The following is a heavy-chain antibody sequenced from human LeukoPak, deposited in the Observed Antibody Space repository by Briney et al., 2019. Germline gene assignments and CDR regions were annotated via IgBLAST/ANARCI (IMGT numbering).Heavy chain of an antibody. Sequence: GGSLRLSCAAPGFNFSSYAMSWVRQAPGKGLEWVSAISGSGGSTYYADSVQGRFTISRDNSKNTLYLQMNSLRAEDTPVYYCAKDLGFSSGWFDYWGQGTLVTVSS. CDR2: ISGSGGST. V-gene: IGHV3-23*01. CDR3: AKDLGFSSGWFDY. CDR1: GFNFSSYA. D-gene: IGHD6-19*01. J-gene: IGHJ4*02.